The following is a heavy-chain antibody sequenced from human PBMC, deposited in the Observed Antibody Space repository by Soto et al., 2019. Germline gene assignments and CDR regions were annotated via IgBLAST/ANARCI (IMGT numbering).Heavy chain of an antibody. CDR2: INAGNGNT. J-gene: IGHJ1*01. CDR1: GYSFTTHS. CDR3: ASSTQYYDSVVSEYFQN. D-gene: IGHD3-3*01. Sequence: QVQLVQSGAEVKKPGASVKVSCKASGYSFTTHSMHWVRQAPGQRLEWMGWINAGNGNTKYSQKFQGRVTITRDTSGSTAYMELSSLISVYTAVYYCASSTQYYDSVVSEYFQNWGKGTLVTVSS. V-gene: IGHV1-3*01.